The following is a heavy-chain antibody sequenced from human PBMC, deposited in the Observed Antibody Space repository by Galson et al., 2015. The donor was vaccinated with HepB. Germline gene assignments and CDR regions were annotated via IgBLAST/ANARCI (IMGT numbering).Heavy chain of an antibody. J-gene: IGHJ4*02. Sequence: SVKVSCKASGYTFTSYSISWVRQAPGQGPEWMAWISAYNGHTNYAQTFQGRVTVTTDTSTSTVYMELRSLRADDTAVYYCGRGGYGGYALDYWGQGTLVTVSS. D-gene: IGHD5-12*01. CDR1: GYTFTSYS. CDR3: GRGGYGGYALDY. V-gene: IGHV1-18*04. CDR2: ISAYNGHT.